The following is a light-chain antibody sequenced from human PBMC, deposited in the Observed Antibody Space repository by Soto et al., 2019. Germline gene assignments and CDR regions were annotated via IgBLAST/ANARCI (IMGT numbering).Light chain of an antibody. CDR2: DAS. J-gene: IGKJ2*01. V-gene: IGKV1-13*02. CDR1: QGISSA. CDR3: QQFNSYSYT. Sequence: AIQLTQSPSSLSVSVGDRVTITCRASQGISSALAWYQQKPGKAPKLLIYDASSLESGVPSRFSGSGSGTDFTLTISSLQPEDFATYYCQQFNSYSYTFGQGTKLEIK.